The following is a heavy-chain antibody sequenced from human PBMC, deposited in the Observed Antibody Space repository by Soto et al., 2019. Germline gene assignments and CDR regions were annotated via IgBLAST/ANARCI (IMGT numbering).Heavy chain of an antibody. V-gene: IGHV1-2*04. J-gene: IGHJ5*02. CDR1: GGTFSSYA. D-gene: IGHD6-13*01. Sequence: QVQLVQSGAEVKKPGSSVKVSCKASGGTFSSYAISWVRQAPGQGLEWMGGIIPNSGGTNYAQKFQGWVTMTRDTSISTAYMELSRLRSDDTAVYYCARALNSRRIAAAGRRGWFDPWGQGTLVTVSS. CDR3: ARALNSRRIAAAGRRGWFDP. CDR2: IIPNSGGT.